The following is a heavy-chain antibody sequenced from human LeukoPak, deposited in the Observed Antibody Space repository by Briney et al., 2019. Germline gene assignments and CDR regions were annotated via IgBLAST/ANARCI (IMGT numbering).Heavy chain of an antibody. Sequence: SETLSLTCTVSGGSISSYYWSWIRQPPGKGLEWIGYIYYSGSTNYNPSLKSRVTISVDTSKNQFSLKLSSVTAADTAVYYCARPKYCSGGSCTLAFDYWGQGTLVTVSS. D-gene: IGHD2-15*01. V-gene: IGHV4-59*08. CDR2: IYYSGST. CDR3: ARPKYCSGGSCTLAFDY. J-gene: IGHJ4*02. CDR1: GGSISSYY.